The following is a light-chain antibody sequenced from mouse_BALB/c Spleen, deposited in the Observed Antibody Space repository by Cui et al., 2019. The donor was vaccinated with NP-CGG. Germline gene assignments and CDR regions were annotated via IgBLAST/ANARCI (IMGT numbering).Light chain of an antibody. Sequence: QAVVTQESALTTSPGETVTLTCCSSTGAVTTSNYANWVQEKPDHLFTGLIGGINNRAPGVPARFSGSLIGDKAALTITGAQTEDEAIYFCALWYSNHWVFGGGTKLTVL. CDR1: TGAVTTSNY. CDR2: GIN. CDR3: ALWYSNHWV. J-gene: IGLJ1*01. V-gene: IGLV1*01.